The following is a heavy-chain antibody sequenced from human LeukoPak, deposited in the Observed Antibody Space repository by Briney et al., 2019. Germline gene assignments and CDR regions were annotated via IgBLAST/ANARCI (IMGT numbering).Heavy chain of an antibody. J-gene: IGHJ4*02. CDR3: TKARQHYYRDSSGYYY. V-gene: IGHV3-30*02. D-gene: IGHD3-22*01. CDR2: IRYDGSNR. Sequence: PGGSLRLSCAASGFTFSSYDMHWVRQAPGKGLEWVALIRYDGSNRYYAESVKGRFTISRDNSKNTLYLQMNSLRAEDTAVYYCTKARQHYYRDSSGYYYWGQGTLVSVSS. CDR1: GFTFSSYD.